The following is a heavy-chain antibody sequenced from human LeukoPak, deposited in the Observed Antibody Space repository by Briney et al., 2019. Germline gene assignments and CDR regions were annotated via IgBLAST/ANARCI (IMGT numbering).Heavy chain of an antibody. CDR1: GFSFSSYS. V-gene: IGHV3-21*01. Sequence: GGSLRLSCAASGFSFSSYSMNWVRQAPGKGLEWVSSINTSSSYIYYADSVKGRFTISRDNAKKSLYLQMNSLRADDTAVYYCARGASVVAGNDNAFDIWGQGTMVTVSS. J-gene: IGHJ3*02. D-gene: IGHD6-19*01. CDR3: ARGASVVAGNDNAFDI. CDR2: INTSSSYI.